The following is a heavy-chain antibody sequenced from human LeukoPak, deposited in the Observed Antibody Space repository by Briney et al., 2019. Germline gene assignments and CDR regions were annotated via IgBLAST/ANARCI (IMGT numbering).Heavy chain of an antibody. Sequence: PGGSLRLSCAASGFIFRNYAMCWVRQAPGKGLEWVSAITGSGDTTYYADSVKGRFTISRDNSKNTLYVEMNTLRAEDTAVYYCAKWGDYDILTGYYVSDFWGQGTLVTVSS. D-gene: IGHD3-9*01. CDR3: AKWGDYDILTGYYVSDF. J-gene: IGHJ4*02. CDR1: GFIFRNYA. CDR2: ITGSGDTT. V-gene: IGHV3-23*01.